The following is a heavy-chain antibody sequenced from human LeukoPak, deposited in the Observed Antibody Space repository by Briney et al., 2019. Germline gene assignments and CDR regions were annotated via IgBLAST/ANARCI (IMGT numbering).Heavy chain of an antibody. CDR2: IRTTAEGAKYA. CDR3: ATDQRYAFDY. V-gene: IGHV3-48*02. J-gene: IGHJ4*02. Sequence: GGSLRLSCATSGFSFTDYPMNWVRQAPGKGLEWISNIRTTAEGAKYAYYADSVEGRVTISRDDGKNTLYLHMNSLRDDDTAVYYCATDQRYAFDYWGQGILVTVSS. CDR1: GFSFTDYP. D-gene: IGHD3-9*01.